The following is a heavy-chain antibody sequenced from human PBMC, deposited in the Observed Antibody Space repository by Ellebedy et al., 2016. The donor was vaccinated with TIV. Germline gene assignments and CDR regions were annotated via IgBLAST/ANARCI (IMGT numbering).Heavy chain of an antibody. CDR1: GYTFASYD. J-gene: IGHJ5*02. Sequence: ASSVKVSCKASGYTFASYDINWWRQATGQGLEWMGWVNPDSGSTGYSHKFQGRVSITSDTSIRTAYLEMSSLTSDDTAVYYCARARYIKRIAWFDPWGQGTLVTVSS. V-gene: IGHV1-8*01. CDR2: VNPDSGST. D-gene: IGHD2-2*02. CDR3: ARARYIKRIAWFDP.